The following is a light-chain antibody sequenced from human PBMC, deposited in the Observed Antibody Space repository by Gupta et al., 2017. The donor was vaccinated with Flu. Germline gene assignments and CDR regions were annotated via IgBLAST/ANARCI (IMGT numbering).Light chain of an antibody. V-gene: IGKV2-30*01. CDR1: HGLVYSDGNTY. CDR3: REGAPWPWT. J-gene: IGKJ1*01. Sequence: DVVMTQTPLSLPVALGQPASISCRSSHGLVYSDGNTYLHWFQQRPGQSPRRLIYLGSHRESGVPDRFNDRGSGTHLTLKIISVEGEDIGIYCSREGAPWPWTFGQATKVQIK. CDR2: LGS.